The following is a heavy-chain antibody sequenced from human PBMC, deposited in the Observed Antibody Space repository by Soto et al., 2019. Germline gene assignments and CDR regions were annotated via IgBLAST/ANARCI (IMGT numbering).Heavy chain of an antibody. V-gene: IGHV1-69*06. Sequence: VASVKVSCKASGYTFTGYYMHWVRQAPGQRLEWMGGIIPIFGTANYAQKFQGRVTITADTSMSTAYMELSSLRSEDTAVYYCARAPGVVVIGGYGMDVWGQGTTVTVSS. CDR3: ARAPGVVVIGGYGMDV. CDR1: GYTFTGYY. J-gene: IGHJ6*02. CDR2: IIPIFGTA. D-gene: IGHD3-22*01.